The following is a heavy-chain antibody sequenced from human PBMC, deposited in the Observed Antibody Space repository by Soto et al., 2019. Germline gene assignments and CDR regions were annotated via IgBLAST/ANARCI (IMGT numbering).Heavy chain of an antibody. CDR1: GGTFSSYT. D-gene: IGHD4-4*01. V-gene: IGHV1-69*02. CDR3: ASVYSNYESSDY. CDR2: IIPILGIA. Sequence: QVQLVQSGAEVKKPGSPVKVSCKASGGTFSSYTISWVRQAPGQGLEWMGRIIPILGIANYAQQFQGRVTIPADKSTSTAYMELSSLRSEDTAVYYCASVYSNYESSDYWGQGNLVTVSS. J-gene: IGHJ4*02.